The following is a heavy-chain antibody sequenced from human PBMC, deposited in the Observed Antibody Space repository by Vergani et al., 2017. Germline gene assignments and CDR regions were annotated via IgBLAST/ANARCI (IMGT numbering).Heavy chain of an antibody. CDR1: GGSISSYY. CDR3: ARDSGGLLWVGEPPHYMDV. J-gene: IGHJ6*03. D-gene: IGHD3-10*01. CDR2: IYTSGST. Sequence: QVQLPESGPGLVKPSETLSLTCTVSGGSISSYYWSWIRQPAGKGLEWIGRIYTSGSTNYNPSLKSRVTMSVDTSKNQFSLKLSSVTAADTAVYYCARDSGGLLWVGEPPHYMDVWGKGTTVTVSS. V-gene: IGHV4-4*07.